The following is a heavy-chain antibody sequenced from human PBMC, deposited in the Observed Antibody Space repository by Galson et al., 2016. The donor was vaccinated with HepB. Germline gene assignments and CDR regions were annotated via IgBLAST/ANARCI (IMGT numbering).Heavy chain of an antibody. J-gene: IGHJ3*02. CDR2: MSHSGTT. CDR1: GDSISSTSSF. V-gene: IGHV4-39*01. D-gene: IGHD2/OR15-2a*01. CDR3: ARRDLGKNIFEI. Sequence: SETLSLTCIVSGDSISSTSSFWGWIRQPPGKGLEWIGSMSHSGTTYYSPSLKRRVTMSADTSKTQFSLRLTSVTAADTAVYYCARRDLGKNIFEIWGQGTRVTV.